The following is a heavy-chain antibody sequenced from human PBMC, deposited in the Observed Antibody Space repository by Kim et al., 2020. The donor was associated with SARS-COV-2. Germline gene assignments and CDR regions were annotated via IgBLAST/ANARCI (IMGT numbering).Heavy chain of an antibody. V-gene: IGHV4-34*01. Sequence: SETLSLTCAVYGGSFSGYYWSWIRQPPGKGLEWIGEINHSGSTNYNPSLKSRVTISVDTSKKQFSLKLSSVTAADTAVYYCARVQWELPHIARRYYYGMDVWGQGTTVTVSS. CDR1: GGSFSGYY. J-gene: IGHJ6*02. CDR3: ARVQWELPHIARRYYYGMDV. D-gene: IGHD1-26*01. CDR2: INHSGST.